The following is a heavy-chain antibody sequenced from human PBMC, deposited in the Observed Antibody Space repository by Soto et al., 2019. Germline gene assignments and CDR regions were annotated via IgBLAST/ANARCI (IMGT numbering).Heavy chain of an antibody. Sequence: SVKVSCKASGGTFSSYAISWVRQAPGQGLEWMGGIIPIFGTANYAQKFQGRVTITADKSTSTAYMELSSLRSEDTAVYYCARGGITTHPRGAFDIWGQGTMVTVSS. CDR2: IIPIFGTA. V-gene: IGHV1-69*06. J-gene: IGHJ3*02. CDR1: GGTFSSYA. CDR3: ARGGITTHPRGAFDI. D-gene: IGHD3-10*01.